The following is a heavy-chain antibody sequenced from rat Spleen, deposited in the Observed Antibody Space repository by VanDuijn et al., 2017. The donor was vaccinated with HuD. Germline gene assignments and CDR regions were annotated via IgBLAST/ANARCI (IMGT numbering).Heavy chain of an antibody. CDR1: GFSLTSYN. J-gene: IGHJ2*01. D-gene: IGHD5-1*01. CDR2: MWTGGST. Sequence: QVQLKESGPGLVQPSQTLSLTCTVSGFSLTSYNVQWIRQPTGKGLEWMGVMWTGGSTDYNSELKSRLSISRDTSKNPVFLKMNSLQSEDTTTYYCAREGELPAFEYWGQGVMFTVSS. CDR3: AREGELPAFEY. V-gene: IGHV2-30*01.